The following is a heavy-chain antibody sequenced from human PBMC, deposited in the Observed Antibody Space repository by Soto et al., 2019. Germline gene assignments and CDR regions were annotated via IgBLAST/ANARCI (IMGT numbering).Heavy chain of an antibody. V-gene: IGHV1-18*04. CDR2: ITAENGNT. CDR3: ARVVLEWLPTSGFDY. CDR1: GYSFTSYG. D-gene: IGHD5-12*01. Sequence: VASVKVSCKASGYSFTSYGITWVRQAPGQGPEWLGWITAENGNTNYAQKFQGRSTMTTDTSTNTAFMELRGLRSDDTAVYYCARVVLEWLPTSGFDYWGQGTLVTVSS. J-gene: IGHJ4*02.